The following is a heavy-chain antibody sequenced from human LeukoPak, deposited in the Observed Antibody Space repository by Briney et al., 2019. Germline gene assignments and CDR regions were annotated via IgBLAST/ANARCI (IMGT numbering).Heavy chain of an antibody. CDR2: ISGSGGST. CDR1: GFHFSRYA. Sequence: GSLRPPFAAPGFHFSRYAMGWVRQAPGKGLEWVPAISGSGGSTYYADSVKGRFTISRDNSKNTLYLQMNSLRAEDTAVYYCAKDPSLAPDAFDIWGQGTMVTVSS. J-gene: IGHJ3*02. V-gene: IGHV3-23*01. CDR3: AKDPSLAPDAFDI.